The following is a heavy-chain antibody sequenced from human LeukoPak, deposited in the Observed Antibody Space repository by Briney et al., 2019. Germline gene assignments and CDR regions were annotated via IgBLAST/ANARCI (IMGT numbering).Heavy chain of an antibody. Sequence: GGSLRLSCAASGFTFSSYEMNWVRQAPGKGLEWVSYISSSGSTIYYADSVKGRFTISRDNAKNSLYLQMNSLRAEDTAVYYCAEAYSSSWYYGMDVWGQGTTVTVSS. V-gene: IGHV3-48*03. CDR1: GFTFSSYE. CDR2: ISSSGSTI. J-gene: IGHJ6*02. D-gene: IGHD6-13*01. CDR3: AEAYSSSWYYGMDV.